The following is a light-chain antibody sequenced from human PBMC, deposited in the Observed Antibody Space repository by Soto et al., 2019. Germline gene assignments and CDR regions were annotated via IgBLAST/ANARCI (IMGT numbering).Light chain of an antibody. CDR2: KVF. CDR1: DSLVYGDGNTY. Sequence: VAMTQSPLSLSVTLGQPASISCRSSDSLVYGDGNTYLHWFHQRPGQSPRRLIYKVFNRDSGVPDRVSGSGSGTDFTLKISRVEAEDVGLYYCMQGTQWPPTFGPGTKVEIK. V-gene: IGKV2-30*01. CDR3: MQGTQWPPT. J-gene: IGKJ3*01.